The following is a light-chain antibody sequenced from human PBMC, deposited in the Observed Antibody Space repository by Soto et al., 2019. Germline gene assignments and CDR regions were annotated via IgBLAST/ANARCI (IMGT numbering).Light chain of an antibody. V-gene: IGLV2-11*01. CDR3: ASYGGSSV. CDR2: DVS. CDR1: SSDVGGYNY. J-gene: IGLJ1*01. Sequence: QSALTQPRSVSGSPGQSVAISCTGTSSDVGGYNYVSWYQQQPGKAPKLMIYDVSERPSGVPDRFSGSKSGNTASLTISGLQSEDEADYYCASYGGSSVFGTGTKVTVL.